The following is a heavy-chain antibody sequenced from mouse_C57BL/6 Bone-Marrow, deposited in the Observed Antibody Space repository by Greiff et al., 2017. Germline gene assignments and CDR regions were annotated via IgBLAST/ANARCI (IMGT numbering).Heavy chain of an antibody. CDR3: ARGPHWYFDV. J-gene: IGHJ1*03. CDR1: GYSFTSYY. Sequence: QVQLKQSGPELVKPGASVKISCKASGYSFTSYYIHWVKQRPGQGLEWIGWIYPGSGNTKYNEKFKGKATLTADTSSRTAYMQLSSLTSEDSAVYYGARGPHWYFDVWGTGTTVTVSS. D-gene: IGHD3-3*01. V-gene: IGHV1-66*01. CDR2: IYPGSGNT.